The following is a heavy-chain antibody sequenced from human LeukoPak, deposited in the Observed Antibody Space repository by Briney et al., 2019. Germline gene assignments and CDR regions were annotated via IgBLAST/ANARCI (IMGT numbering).Heavy chain of an antibody. Sequence: GRSLRLSCAASGFTFSSYGMHWVRQAPGKGLEWVAVIWYDGSNKYYADSVKGRFTISRDNSKNTLYLQMNSLRAEDTAVYYCAREVRRYSSSWSTPDYWGQGTLVTVSS. CDR1: GFTFSSYG. V-gene: IGHV3-33*01. CDR2: IWYDGSNK. D-gene: IGHD6-13*01. J-gene: IGHJ4*02. CDR3: AREVRRYSSSWSTPDY.